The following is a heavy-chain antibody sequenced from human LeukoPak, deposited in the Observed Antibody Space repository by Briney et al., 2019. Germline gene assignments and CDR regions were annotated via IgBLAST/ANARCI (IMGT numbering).Heavy chain of an antibody. J-gene: IGHJ6*03. CDR2: IYTSGST. CDR1: GGSISTYY. Sequence: SETLSLTCTLSGGSISTYYWSWIRQPPGKGLEWIGRIYTSGSTNYNPSLKSRVTMSVDTSKNQFSLKLSSVTAADTAVYYCARDQGIRKGNYYYYYMDVWGKGTTVTVSS. CDR3: ARDQGIRKGNYYYYYMDV. D-gene: IGHD6-13*01. V-gene: IGHV4-4*07.